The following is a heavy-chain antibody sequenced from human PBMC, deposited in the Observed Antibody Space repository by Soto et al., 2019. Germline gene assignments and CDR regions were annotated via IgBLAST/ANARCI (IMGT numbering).Heavy chain of an antibody. J-gene: IGHJ6*02. CDR3: AREWELPNDYGMDV. V-gene: IGHV3-53*01. CDR2: IYSGGST. CDR1: GFTVSSNY. Sequence: ESGGGLIQPGGSLRLSCAASGFTVSSNYMSWLRQAPGKGLEWVSVIYSGGSTYYADSVKGRFTSSRDNSKNTVHLQMNSLRAEDTAVYYCAREWELPNDYGMDVWGQVTTVTVSS. D-gene: IGHD1-26*01.